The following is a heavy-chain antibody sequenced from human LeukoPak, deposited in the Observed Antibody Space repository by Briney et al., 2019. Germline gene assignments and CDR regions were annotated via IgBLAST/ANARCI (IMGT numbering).Heavy chain of an antibody. Sequence: SETLSLTCTVSGGSISSYYWSWIRQPAGKGLEWIGRIYTDGSTICNPSLESRVTMSVDTSTNQFSLKLSSVTAADTAVYYCARWDSYGYFDYWGQGTLVTVSS. CDR2: IYTDGST. CDR1: GGSISSYY. CDR3: ARWDSYGYFDY. D-gene: IGHD5-18*01. J-gene: IGHJ4*02. V-gene: IGHV4-4*07.